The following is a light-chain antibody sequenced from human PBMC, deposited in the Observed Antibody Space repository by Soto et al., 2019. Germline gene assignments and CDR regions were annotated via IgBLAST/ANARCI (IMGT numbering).Light chain of an antibody. Sequence: QLVLTQPPSASGTPGQRVTISCSGSSSNIGSNTVNWYQQLPGTAPKLLIYSNNQRPSGVPDRFSGSKSGTSASLAISGLQSDDEADYYCAAWDDSLKGVVFGGGTQLTVL. V-gene: IGLV1-44*01. CDR1: SSNIGSNT. J-gene: IGLJ2*01. CDR3: AAWDDSLKGVV. CDR2: SNN.